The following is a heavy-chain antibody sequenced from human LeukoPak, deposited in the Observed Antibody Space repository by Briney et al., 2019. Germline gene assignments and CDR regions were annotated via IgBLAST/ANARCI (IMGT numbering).Heavy chain of an antibody. CDR1: GFTVITND. D-gene: IGHD1-14*01. CDR2: LYRDGNT. V-gene: IGHV3-53*01. CDR3: ARGVEPLAANTLAY. Sequence: GGSLRLSCAASGFTVITNDMSWVRQAPGKGLEWLSVLYRDGNTKYADSVQGRVTISRDNSKNTLYLEMNSLSPDDTAVYYCARGVEPLAANTLAYWGQGTLVTVS. J-gene: IGHJ4*02.